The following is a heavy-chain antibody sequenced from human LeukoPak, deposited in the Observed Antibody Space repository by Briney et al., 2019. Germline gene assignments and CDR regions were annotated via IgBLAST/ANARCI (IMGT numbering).Heavy chain of an antibody. V-gene: IGHV1-18*04. Sequence: ASVKVSCKASGYTFTGYYIQWVRQAPGQGLEWMGWISAYNGNTNYAQKLQGRVTMTTDTSTSTAYMELRSLRSDDTAVYYCARSGHRRYYYVSGPDYWGQGTLVTVSS. CDR3: ARSGHRRYYYVSGPDY. CDR1: GYTFTGYY. CDR2: ISAYNGNT. J-gene: IGHJ4*02. D-gene: IGHD3-10*01.